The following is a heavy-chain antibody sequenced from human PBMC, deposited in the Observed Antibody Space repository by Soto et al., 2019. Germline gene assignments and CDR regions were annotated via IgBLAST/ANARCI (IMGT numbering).Heavy chain of an antibody. CDR2: ISGSGGST. V-gene: IGHV3-23*01. CDR3: AKDRTGTIQRPIDY. J-gene: IGHJ4*02. D-gene: IGHD1-7*01. Sequence: EVQLLESGGGLVQPGGSLRLSCAASGFTFSSYAMSWVRQAPGKWLEWVSAISGSGGSTYYADSVKGRFTISRDNSKNTLYLQMNSLRAEDTAVYYCAKDRTGTIQRPIDYWGQGTLVTVSS. CDR1: GFTFSSYA.